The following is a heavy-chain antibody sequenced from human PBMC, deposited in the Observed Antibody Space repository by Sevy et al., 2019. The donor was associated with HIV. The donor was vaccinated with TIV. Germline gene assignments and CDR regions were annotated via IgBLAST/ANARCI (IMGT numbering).Heavy chain of an antibody. V-gene: IGHV3-49*04. CDR2: IITKNHGGTP. CDR3: ARHASEAWRGSGVYYNVTDGFDP. CDR1: GFNIADYY. Sequence: GGSLRLSCTGSGFNIADYYMTWVRQAPGKGLDWVGFIITKNHGGTPEYGASVKGRFTISRDDSKNTIYMQMHSLKTEDTGIYYCARHASEAWRGSGVYYNVTDGFDPWGQGTLVTVSS. D-gene: IGHD3-10*01. J-gene: IGHJ5*02.